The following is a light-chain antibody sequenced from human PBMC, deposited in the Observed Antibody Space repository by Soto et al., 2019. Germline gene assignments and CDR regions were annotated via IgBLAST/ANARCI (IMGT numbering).Light chain of an antibody. V-gene: IGLV2-14*01. CDR2: EVT. J-gene: IGLJ1*01. CDR3: SSYTRSSLYV. Sequence: QSVLTQPASVSGSPGQSSTISRTGTSSDIGGHHFVSWYQQQSGKAPKLVIYEVTDRPSGVSDRFSGSKSGNTASLTISGLQPEDEADYYCSSYTRSSLYVFGTGTKVTVL. CDR1: SSDIGGHHF.